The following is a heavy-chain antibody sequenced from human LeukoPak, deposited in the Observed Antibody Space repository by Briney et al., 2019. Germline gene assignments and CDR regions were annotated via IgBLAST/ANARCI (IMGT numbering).Heavy chain of an antibody. Sequence: GESLKISCRGSGYSFNTYWIGWVRPMPGKGLGWMGIIYPGDSDTRYSPSFQGQVTMSADKSINTAYLQWSSLKASDTAMYYCARRQGCSSTSCPPDYWGQGTLVTVSS. V-gene: IGHV5-51*01. CDR2: IYPGDSDT. J-gene: IGHJ4*02. D-gene: IGHD2-2*01. CDR3: ARRQGCSSTSCPPDY. CDR1: GYSFNTYW.